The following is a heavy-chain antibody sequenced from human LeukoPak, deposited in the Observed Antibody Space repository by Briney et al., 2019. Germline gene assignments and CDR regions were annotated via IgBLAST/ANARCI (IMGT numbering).Heavy chain of an antibody. J-gene: IGHJ3*02. V-gene: IGHV4-61*02. D-gene: IGHD1-14*01. CDR3: ARYIRTSRRAFDI. CDR1: GGSISSGSYY. CDR2: IYTSGST. Sequence: SQTLSLTCTVSGGSISSGSYYWSWIRQPAGKGLEWIGRIYTSGSTNYNPSPKSRVTISVDTSKNQFSLKLSSVTAADTAVYYCARYIRTSRRAFDIWGQGTMVTVSS.